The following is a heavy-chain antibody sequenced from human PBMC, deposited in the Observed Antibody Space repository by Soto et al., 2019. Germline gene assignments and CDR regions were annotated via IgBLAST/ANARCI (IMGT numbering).Heavy chain of an antibody. CDR2: IIPIFGTA. CDR3: AGNPRSGPAFDI. J-gene: IGHJ3*02. V-gene: IGHV1-69*13. CDR1: GGTFSSYA. Sequence: ASVKVSCKASGGTFSSYAISWVRQAPGQGLEWMGGIIPIFGTANYAQKFQGRVTITADESTSTAYMELSSLRSEDTAVYYCAGNPRSGPAFDIWGQGTMVTVSS.